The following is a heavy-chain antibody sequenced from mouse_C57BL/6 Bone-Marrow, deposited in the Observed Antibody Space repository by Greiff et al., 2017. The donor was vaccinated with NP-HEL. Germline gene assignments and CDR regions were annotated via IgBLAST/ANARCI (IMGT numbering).Heavy chain of an antibody. D-gene: IGHD3-2*02. CDR1: GYTFTSYW. CDR3: ARDSSGYGFAY. Sequence: QVQLKQPGAELVRPGSSVKLSCKASGYTFTSYWMHWVKQRPIQGLAWIGNIDPSDSETHSNQKFKDKATLTVDKSSSTAYMQRSSLTSEDAAVYYCARDSSGYGFAYWGQGTLVTVSA. V-gene: IGHV1-52*01. J-gene: IGHJ3*01. CDR2: IDPSDSET.